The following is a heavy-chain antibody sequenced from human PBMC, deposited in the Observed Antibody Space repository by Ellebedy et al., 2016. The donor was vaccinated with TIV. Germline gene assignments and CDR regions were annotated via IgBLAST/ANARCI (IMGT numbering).Heavy chain of an antibody. D-gene: IGHD3-3*01. J-gene: IGHJ6*02. CDR2: ISGSGGST. Sequence: GESLKISXAASGFTFSSYAMSWVRQAPGKGLEWVSAISGSGGSTYYADSVKGRFTISRDNSKNSLYLQMNSLRAEDTAVYYCARDLYDFWSGYSTTSWGMDVWGQGTTVTVSS. V-gene: IGHV3-23*01. CDR1: GFTFSSYA. CDR3: ARDLYDFWSGYSTTSWGMDV.